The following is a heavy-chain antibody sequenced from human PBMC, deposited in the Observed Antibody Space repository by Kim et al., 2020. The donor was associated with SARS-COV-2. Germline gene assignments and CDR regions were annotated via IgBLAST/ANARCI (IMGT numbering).Heavy chain of an antibody. CDR1: GYTFTGYY. CDR2: INPNSGGT. J-gene: IGHJ4*02. V-gene: IGHV1-2*02. D-gene: IGHD3-10*01. CDR3: ASWDLVRGVESDY. Sequence: ASVKVSCKASGYTFTGYYMHWVRQAPGQGLEWMGWINPNSGGTNYAQKFQGRVTMTRDTSISTAYMELSRLRSDDTAVYYCASWDLVRGVESDYWGQGTLVTVSS.